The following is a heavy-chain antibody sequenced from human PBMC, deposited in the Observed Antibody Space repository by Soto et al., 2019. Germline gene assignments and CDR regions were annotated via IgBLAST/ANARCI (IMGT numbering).Heavy chain of an antibody. D-gene: IGHD7-27*01. J-gene: IGHJ6*02. V-gene: IGHV3-53*01. CDR3: ARDRARTGYGMDV. CDR1: GFTVSSNY. Sequence: PGGSLRLSCAASGFTVSSNYTSWVRQAPGKGLEWVSVIYSGGSTYYADSVKGRFTISRDNSKNTLYLQMNSLRAEDTAVYYCARDRARTGYGMDVWGQGTTVTVAS. CDR2: IYSGGST.